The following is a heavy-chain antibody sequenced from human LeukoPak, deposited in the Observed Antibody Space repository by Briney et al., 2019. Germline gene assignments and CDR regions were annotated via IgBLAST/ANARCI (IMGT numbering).Heavy chain of an antibody. Sequence: WASVKVSCKASGYTFTSYYMHWVRQAPGQGLEWMGIINPSGGSTSYAQKFQGRVTMTRDMSTSTVYMELSSLRSEDTAVYYCARGDIVVVVAATPFDPWGQGTLVTVSS. CDR3: ARGDIVVVVAATPFDP. D-gene: IGHD2-15*01. CDR1: GYTFTSYY. J-gene: IGHJ5*02. CDR2: INPSGGST. V-gene: IGHV1-46*01.